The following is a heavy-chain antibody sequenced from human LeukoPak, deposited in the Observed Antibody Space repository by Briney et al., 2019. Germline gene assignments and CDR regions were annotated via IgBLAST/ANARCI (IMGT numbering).Heavy chain of an antibody. CDR2: ISCDGSNK. V-gene: IGHV3-30-3*01. D-gene: IGHD3-3*01. J-gene: IGHJ6*02. Sequence: GGSLRLSCAASGFTFSSYAMHWVRQAPGKGLEWVAVISCDGSNKYYADSVKGRFTISRDNSKNTLYLQMNSLRVEDTAVYYCARRYDFWSGSVYGMDVWGQGTTVTVSS. CDR1: GFTFSSYA. CDR3: ARRYDFWSGSVYGMDV.